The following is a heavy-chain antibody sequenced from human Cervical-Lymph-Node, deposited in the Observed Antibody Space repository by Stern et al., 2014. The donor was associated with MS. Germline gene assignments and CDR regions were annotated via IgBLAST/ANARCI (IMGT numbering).Heavy chain of an antibody. J-gene: IGHJ5*02. CDR3: ARDKEYSSSPNWFDP. CDR2: INPSGGST. D-gene: IGHD6-13*01. V-gene: IGHV1-46*01. CDR1: GYNFTSFY. Sequence: QLVQSGAEVKKPGASVKVSCKASGYNFTSFYIHWVRQAPGQGLEWMGIINPSGGSTNYAQKFQGRVAMTRDTSTGTVYMQLSSLRSEDTAVYYCARDKEYSSSPNWFDPWGQGTLVTVSS.